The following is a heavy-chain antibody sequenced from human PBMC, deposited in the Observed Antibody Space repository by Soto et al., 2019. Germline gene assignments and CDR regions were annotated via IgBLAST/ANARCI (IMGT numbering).Heavy chain of an antibody. Sequence: QVQLVQSGAEVKKPGASVKVSCKASGYTFTNYAFSWVRQAPGQGLEWMRWISACNGNTNYPQKLQGRVTMTTDTSTSTAYMELRSLRSDDTAVYYCARDLAAAGPFDCWGQGTLVTVSS. CDR2: ISACNGNT. J-gene: IGHJ4*02. V-gene: IGHV1-18*01. CDR3: ARDLAAAGPFDC. D-gene: IGHD6-13*01. CDR1: GYTFTNYA.